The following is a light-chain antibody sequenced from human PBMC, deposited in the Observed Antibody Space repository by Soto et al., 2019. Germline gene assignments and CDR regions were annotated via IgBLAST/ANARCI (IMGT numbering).Light chain of an antibody. CDR1: SSDVGSYNL. Sequence: QSALAQPASVSGSPGQSITISCTGTSSDVGSYNLVSWYQQHPGKAPKLMIYEGSKRPSGVSNRFSGSKSGNTASLTISGLQAEGEADYYCCSYAGSSTSYVFGTGTKVTVL. CDR3: CSYAGSSTSYV. V-gene: IGLV2-23*01. J-gene: IGLJ1*01. CDR2: EGS.